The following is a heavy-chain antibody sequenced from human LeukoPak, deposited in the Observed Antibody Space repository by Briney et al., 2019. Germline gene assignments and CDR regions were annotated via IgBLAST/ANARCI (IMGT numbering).Heavy chain of an antibody. CDR3: ARDYGDIPPDWYYDL. J-gene: IGHJ2*01. Sequence: SETLSLTCTISGGSISASYWSWIRQPPGKGLEWIGNIYHSGSTTYNPSLKSRVTIAVDTSKNQFSLKLRSVTAADTAVYYCARDYGDIPPDWYYDLWGRGTLVTVSS. CDR2: IYHSGST. CDR1: GGSISASY. D-gene: IGHD4-17*01. V-gene: IGHV4-59*01.